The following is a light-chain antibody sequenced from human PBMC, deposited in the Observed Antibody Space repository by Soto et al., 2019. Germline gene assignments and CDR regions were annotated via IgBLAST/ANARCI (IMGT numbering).Light chain of an antibody. CDR2: RNN. Sequence: QSALTQPPSASGTPGQRVTICCSGSSSNIGSNYVYWYQQLPGTAPKLLIYRNNQRPSGVPDRFSGSKSGTSASLAISGLRSEDEADYYCAAWDDSLSGYVFGTGTKVTVL. J-gene: IGLJ1*01. CDR3: AAWDDSLSGYV. CDR1: SSNIGSNY. V-gene: IGLV1-47*01.